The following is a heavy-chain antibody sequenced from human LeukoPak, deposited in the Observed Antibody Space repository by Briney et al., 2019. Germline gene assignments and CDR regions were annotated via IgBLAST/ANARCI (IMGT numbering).Heavy chain of an antibody. V-gene: IGHV1-18*01. CDR2: ITAYDGNT. J-gene: IGHJ3*02. CDR3: ARQSFIAGDNWNYVLNGDDALDI. CDR1: GYTFSRYG. D-gene: IGHD1-7*01. Sequence: ASVKVSCKASGYTFSRYGITWVRQAPGQGLEWMGWITAYDGNTNFAQNFQARVTMTTDTFTNTAYMELRSLRSDDTAVYYCARQSFIAGDNWNYVLNGDDALDIWGQGTMVTVSS.